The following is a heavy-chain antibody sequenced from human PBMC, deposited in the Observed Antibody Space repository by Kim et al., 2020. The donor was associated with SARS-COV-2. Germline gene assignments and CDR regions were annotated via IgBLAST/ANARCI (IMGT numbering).Heavy chain of an antibody. D-gene: IGHD3-9*01. J-gene: IGHJ5*02. CDR3: ARWDYDILTGRFDP. V-gene: IGHV4-59*13. CDR2: IYYSGST. Sequence: SETLSLTCTVFGGSISSYYWSWIRQPPGKGLEWIGYIYYSGSTNYNTSLKSRVTISVDTSTNQFSLKLSSVTAADTAVYYCARWDYDILTGRFDPWGQGTLVTVSS. CDR1: GGSISSYY.